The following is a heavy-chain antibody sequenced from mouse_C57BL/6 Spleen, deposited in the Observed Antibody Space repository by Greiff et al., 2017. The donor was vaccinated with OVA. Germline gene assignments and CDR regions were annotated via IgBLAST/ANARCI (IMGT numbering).Heavy chain of an antibody. J-gene: IGHJ3*01. CDR2: INPGSGGT. CDR3: ARDYYGSRTFAY. CDR1: GYAFTNYL. Sequence: QVQLQQSGAELVRPGTSVKVSCKASGYAFTNYLIEWVKQRPGQGLEWIGVINPGSGGTNYNEKFKGKATLTADKSSSTAYMQLSSLTSEDSAVYFCARDYYGSRTFAYWGQGTLVTVSA. D-gene: IGHD1-1*01. V-gene: IGHV1-54*01.